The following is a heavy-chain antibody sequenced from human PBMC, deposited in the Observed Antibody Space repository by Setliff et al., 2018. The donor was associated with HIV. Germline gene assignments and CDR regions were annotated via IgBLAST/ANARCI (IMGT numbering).Heavy chain of an antibody. V-gene: IGHV4-34*01. CDR1: RGSFGDYY. J-gene: IGHJ6*03. CDR2: ISPSGST. D-gene: IGHD2-15*01. Sequence: SETLSLTCVVYRGSFGDYYWTWIRQPPGKGPEWIGEISPSGSTNYNPSLKSRVTISVDTSENQFSLKLSSVTAADTAVYYCARTPQEVVVVAATRPYYYYYMDVWGKGTTVTVSS. CDR3: ARTPQEVVVVAATRPYYYYYMDV.